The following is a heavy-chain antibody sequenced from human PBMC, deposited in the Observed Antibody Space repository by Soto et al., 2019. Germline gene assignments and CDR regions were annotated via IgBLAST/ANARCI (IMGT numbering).Heavy chain of an antibody. CDR3: ARVRMATTLFYYYDSMDV. J-gene: IGHJ6*02. Sequence: QVQLVQSGAEVKKPGSSVKVSCKASGGTFSSYAISWVRQAPGQGLEWMGGIITIFGTANYAQKFQGRVTITADESTSTAYMELSSLRSEDTAVYYCARVRMATTLFYYYDSMDVWGQGTTVTVSS. CDR2: IITIFGTA. CDR1: GGTFSSYA. D-gene: IGHD5-12*01. V-gene: IGHV1-69*01.